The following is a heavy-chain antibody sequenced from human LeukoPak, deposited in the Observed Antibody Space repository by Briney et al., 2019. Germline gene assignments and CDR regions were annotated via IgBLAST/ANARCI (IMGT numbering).Heavy chain of an antibody. Sequence: SVKVSCKASGGSFSSYAITWVRHAPGQGLEWMGRIIPIFGTPTYAQKFQGRVTITADMGSSTAYLDLTSLTSEDTARYFCAKQGAVRQDYYMDVWGSGTTVTVSS. CDR1: GGSFSSYA. J-gene: IGHJ6*03. D-gene: IGHD3-16*01. V-gene: IGHV1-69*06. CDR3: AKQGAVRQDYYMDV. CDR2: IIPIFGTP.